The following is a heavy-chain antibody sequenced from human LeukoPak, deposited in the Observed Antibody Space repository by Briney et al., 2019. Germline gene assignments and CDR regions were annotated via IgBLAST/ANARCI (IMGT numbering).Heavy chain of an antibody. CDR3: ARRYCTNGVCYFYFDY. CDR2: IYYSGST. V-gene: IGHV4-59*11. CDR1: GGSISSHY. D-gene: IGHD2-8*01. Sequence: SETLSLTCTVSGGSISSHYWSWVRQPPGKGLEWIGYIYYSGSTNYNPSLKSRVTISVDTSKNQFSLKLSSVTAADTAVYYCARRYCTNGVCYFYFDYWGQGTLVTVYS. J-gene: IGHJ4*02.